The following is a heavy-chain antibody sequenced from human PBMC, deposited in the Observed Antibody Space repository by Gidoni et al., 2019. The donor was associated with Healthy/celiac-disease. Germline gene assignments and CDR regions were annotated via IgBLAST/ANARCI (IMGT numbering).Heavy chain of an antibody. Sequence: EVQLLESGGGLVQPGGSLRLSCAASGFTFSSYAMSWVRQAPGKGLEWVSAISGSGGSTYYADSVKGRFTISRDNSKNTLYLQMNSLRAEDTAVYYCAKDAIAARFGPPDDAFDIWGQGTMVTVSS. CDR3: AKDAIAARFGPPDDAFDI. V-gene: IGHV3-23*01. D-gene: IGHD6-6*01. CDR1: GFTFSSYA. J-gene: IGHJ3*02. CDR2: ISGSGGST.